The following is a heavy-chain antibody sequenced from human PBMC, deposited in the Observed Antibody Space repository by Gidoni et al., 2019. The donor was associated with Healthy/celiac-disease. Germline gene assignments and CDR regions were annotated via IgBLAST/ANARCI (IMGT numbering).Heavy chain of an antibody. CDR1: GGSISSGGYY. V-gene: IGHV4-31*03. D-gene: IGHD5-12*01. Sequence: QVQLQESGPGLVKPSQTLSLTCTVSGGSISSGGYYWSWIRQHPGKGLEWIGYIYYSGSTYYNPSLKSRVTISVDTSKNQFSLKLSSVTAADTAVYYCARDQATRPYYYYGMDVWGQGTTVTVSS. J-gene: IGHJ6*02. CDR3: ARDQATRPYYYYGMDV. CDR2: IYYSGST.